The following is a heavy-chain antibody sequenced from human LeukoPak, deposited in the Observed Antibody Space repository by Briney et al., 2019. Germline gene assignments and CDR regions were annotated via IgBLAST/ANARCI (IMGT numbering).Heavy chain of an antibody. CDR1: GFTFSSYW. CDR3: ARGDGYNPFDY. D-gene: IGHD5-24*01. CDR2: INSYGSST. Sequence: GGSLRLSCAASGFTFSSYWMHWVRQPPGNGLVWVSRINSYGSSTTYADSVKGRFTISRDNAKNTLYLQMNSLRAEDTAVYYCARGDGYNPFDYWGQGTLVTVSS. V-gene: IGHV3-74*01. J-gene: IGHJ4*02.